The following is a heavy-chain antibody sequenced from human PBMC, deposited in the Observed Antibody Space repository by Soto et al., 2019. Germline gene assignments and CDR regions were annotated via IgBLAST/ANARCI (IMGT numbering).Heavy chain of an antibody. V-gene: IGHV1-18*04. CDR2: ISAYNGNT. CDR1: GYTFTSYG. J-gene: IGHJ3*02. D-gene: IGHD3-22*01. CDR3: ARDSGRITIIVVVTGAFEI. Sequence: GASVKVSCKASGYTFTSYGISWVRQAPGQGLEWMGWISAYNGNTNYAQKLQGRVTMTTDTYTSTAYMELRSLRSDDTAVYYCARDSGRITIIVVVTGAFEIWGQGTMVTVSS.